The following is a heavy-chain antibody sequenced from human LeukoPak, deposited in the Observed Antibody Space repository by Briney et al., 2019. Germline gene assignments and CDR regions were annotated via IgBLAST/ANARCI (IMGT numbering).Heavy chain of an antibody. CDR1: GGSLSGHY. CDR2: IFNSGTT. V-gene: IGHV4-34*12. CDR3: ADTYGN. D-gene: IGHD2/OR15-2a*01. J-gene: IGHJ4*02. Sequence: SETLSLTCAVYGGSLSGHYWSWIRQPPGQGLEWIGYIFNSGTTYYIPSLRSRVIISLDTSKNQFSLKMSSVTAADTAVYFCADTYGNWGQGTLVTVSS.